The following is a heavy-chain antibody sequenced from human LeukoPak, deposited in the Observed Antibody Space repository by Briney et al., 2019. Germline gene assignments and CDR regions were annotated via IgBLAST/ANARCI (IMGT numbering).Heavy chain of an antibody. Sequence: ASVKVSCKASGYTFTSYYMHWVRQAPGKGLEWMGGFDPEDGETIYAQKFQGRVTMTEDTSTDTAYMELSSLRSEDTAVYYCAATLNYYDSSGYYPHFDYWGQGTLVTVSS. D-gene: IGHD3-22*01. CDR1: GYTFTSYY. J-gene: IGHJ4*02. V-gene: IGHV1-24*01. CDR3: AATLNYYDSSGYYPHFDY. CDR2: FDPEDGET.